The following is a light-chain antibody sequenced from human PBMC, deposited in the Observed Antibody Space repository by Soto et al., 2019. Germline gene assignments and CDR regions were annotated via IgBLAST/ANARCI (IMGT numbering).Light chain of an antibody. CDR2: AAS. J-gene: IGKJ1*01. V-gene: IGKV1-39*01. Sequence: DIQMTQSPSSLSASVGDRVTITCRASQSISSYLNWYQQKPGKAPKLLIYAASSLQGGVPSRFSGSGSGTDFTLTISSLQPEDFAIYYCQQSYSSPETFGQGTKVEI. CDR1: QSISSY. CDR3: QQSYSSPET.